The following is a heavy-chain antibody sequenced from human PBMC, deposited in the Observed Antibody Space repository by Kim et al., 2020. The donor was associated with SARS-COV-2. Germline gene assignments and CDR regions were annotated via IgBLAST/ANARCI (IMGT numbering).Heavy chain of an antibody. J-gene: IGHJ6*02. CDR2: ISYDGSNK. V-gene: IGHV3-30-3*01. Sequence: GGSLRLSCAASGFTFSSYAMHWVRQAPGKGLEWVAVISYDGSNKYYADSVKGRFTISRDNSKNTLYLQMNSLRAEDTAVYYCARGGNMWLVWGFPSIYGMDVWGQGTTVTVSS. CDR3: ARGGNMWLVWGFPSIYGMDV. CDR1: GFTFSSYA. D-gene: IGHD6-19*01.